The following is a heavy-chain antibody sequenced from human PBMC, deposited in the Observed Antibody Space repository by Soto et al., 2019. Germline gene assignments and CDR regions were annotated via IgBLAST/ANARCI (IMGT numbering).Heavy chain of an antibody. D-gene: IGHD3-22*01. CDR3: AKEGEAYYYDSSGYGEYYFDY. CDR1: GFTFSSYA. Sequence: EVQLLESGGGLVQPGGSLRLSCAASGFTFSSYAMSWVRQAPGKGLEWVSAISGSGGSTYYADSVKGRFTISRDNSKNPLYLQMNSLRAEDTAVYYCAKEGEAYYYDSSGYGEYYFDYWGQGTLVTVSS. J-gene: IGHJ4*02. CDR2: ISGSGGST. V-gene: IGHV3-23*01.